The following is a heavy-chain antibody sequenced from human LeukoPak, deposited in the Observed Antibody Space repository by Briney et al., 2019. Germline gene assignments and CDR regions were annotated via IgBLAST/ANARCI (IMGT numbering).Heavy chain of an antibody. D-gene: IGHD5-18*01. CDR1: GGTFSCYA. J-gene: IGHJ5*02. Sequence: ASVKVSCKASGGTFSCYAISWVRQAPGQGLEWMGRINPNSGGTNYAQKFQGRVTMTRDTSISTAYMELSRLRSDDTAVYYCARSTLDTAMKYNWFDPWGQGTLVTVSS. CDR3: ARSTLDTAMKYNWFDP. CDR2: INPNSGGT. V-gene: IGHV1-2*06.